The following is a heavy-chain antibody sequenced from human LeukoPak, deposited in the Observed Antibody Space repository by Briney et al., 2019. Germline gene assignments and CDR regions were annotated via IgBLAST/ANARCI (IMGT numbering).Heavy chain of an antibody. D-gene: IGHD4-17*01. Sequence: SETLSLTCTVSGGSISSYYWSWIRQPPGKGLEWIGYIYYSGSTNYNPSLKSRVTISVDTSKNQFSLKLSSVTAADTAVYYCARGDIKTTADFYFDYWGQGTLVTVSS. CDR1: GGSISSYY. CDR2: IYYSGST. J-gene: IGHJ4*02. CDR3: ARGDIKTTADFYFDY. V-gene: IGHV4-59*01.